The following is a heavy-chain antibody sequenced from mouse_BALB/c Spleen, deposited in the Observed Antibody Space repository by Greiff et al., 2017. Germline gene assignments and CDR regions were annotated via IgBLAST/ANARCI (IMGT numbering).Heavy chain of an antibody. CDR3: ARAFFTTVVAGDFDD. Sequence: QVQLQQSGAELARPGASVKMSCKASGYTFTSYTMHWVKQRPGQGLEWIGYINPRSGYTNYNQKFKDKATLTADKSSSTAYMQLSSLTSEDSAVYNCARAFFTTVVAGDFDDWGEGTTLTVSA. V-gene: IGHV1-4*01. J-gene: IGHJ2*01. CDR1: GYTFTSYT. D-gene: IGHD1-1*01. CDR2: INPRSGYT.